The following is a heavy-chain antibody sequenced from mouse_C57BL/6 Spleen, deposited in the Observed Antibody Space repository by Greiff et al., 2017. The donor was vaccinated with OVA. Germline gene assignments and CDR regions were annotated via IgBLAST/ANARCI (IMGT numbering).Heavy chain of an antibody. CDR3: TRNWDGYAMDY. CDR1: GYTFTDYE. J-gene: IGHJ4*01. Sequence: QVQLQQSGAELVRPGASVTLSCKASGYTFTDYEMHWVKQTPVHGLEWIGAIDPATGGTAYNQKFKGKAILTADKSSSTAYMELRSLTSEDSAVYYCTRNWDGYAMDYWGQGTSVTVSS. V-gene: IGHV1-15*01. D-gene: IGHD4-1*01. CDR2: IDPATGGT.